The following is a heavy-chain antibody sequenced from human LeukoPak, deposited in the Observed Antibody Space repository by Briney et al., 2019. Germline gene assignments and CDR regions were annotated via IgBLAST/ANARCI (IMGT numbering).Heavy chain of an antibody. CDR3: ARNDYDFWSGYEQSYMDV. CDR2: MNPNSGNT. J-gene: IGHJ6*03. D-gene: IGHD3-3*01. V-gene: IGHV1-8*01. CDR1: GYTFTSYD. Sequence: PVASVKVSCKASGYTFTSYDINWVRQAPGQGLEWMGWMNPNSGNTGYAQKFQGRVTMTRNTSISTAYMELSSLRSEDTAVYYCARNDYDFWSGYEQSYMDVWGKGTTVTVSS.